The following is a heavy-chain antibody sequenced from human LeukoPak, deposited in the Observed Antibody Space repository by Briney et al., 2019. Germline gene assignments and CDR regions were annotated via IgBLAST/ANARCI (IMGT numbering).Heavy chain of an antibody. V-gene: IGHV3-21*01. D-gene: IGHD6-13*01. CDR2: ISDNVNYK. J-gene: IGHJ4*02. CDR1: GFSFTTYA. Sequence: GGSLRLSCAASGFSFTTYAMNWVRQAPGQWLEWVSSISDNVNYKFYADSVKGRFTISRHNAKNSLCLQMSSLRAEDTAVYYCARELSARQDFDYWGQGTLVTVSS. CDR3: ARELSARQDFDY.